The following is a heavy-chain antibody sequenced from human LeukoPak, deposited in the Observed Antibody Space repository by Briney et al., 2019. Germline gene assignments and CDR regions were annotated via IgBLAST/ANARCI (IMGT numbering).Heavy chain of an antibody. Sequence: ASVTVSFTASGYTFTNYGISWVRQAPGQGLEWMGWISGYNGNTKYAQKFQSRVTMTTDTSTNTVNMELRSLSSDDTAVFYCARSGSHNYYYYGMDVWGQGTTVTVSS. V-gene: IGHV1-18*01. CDR2: ISGYNGNT. CDR1: GYTFTNYG. J-gene: IGHJ6*02. D-gene: IGHD1-26*01. CDR3: ARSGSHNYYYYGMDV.